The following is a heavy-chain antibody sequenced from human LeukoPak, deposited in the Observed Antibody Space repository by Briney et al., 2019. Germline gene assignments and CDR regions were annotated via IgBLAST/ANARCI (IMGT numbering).Heavy chain of an antibody. CDR1: GFTFSNYW. V-gene: IGHV3-74*01. CDR2: INGDGRTT. Sequence: GGSLRLSCAASGFTFSNYWMHWVRQVPGKGLVWVSRINGDGRTTNYADSVKGRFTISRDNARNTQYLQMNSLRAEDTAVYYCARIYDRNNFYYMDVWGKGTTVTVSS. CDR3: ARIYDRNNFYYMDV. J-gene: IGHJ6*03. D-gene: IGHD2/OR15-2a*01.